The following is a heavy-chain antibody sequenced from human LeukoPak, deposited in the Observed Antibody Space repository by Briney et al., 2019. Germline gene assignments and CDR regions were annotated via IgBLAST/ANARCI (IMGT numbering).Heavy chain of an antibody. Sequence: PGGSLRLSCAASGFTFSSYAMSWVRQAPGKGLGWVAVIWYGGSNKFYADSVKGRFTISRDNSKNTLYPQMSSLRAEDTALYYCARRDCSGGSCYPSGVGSDAFDIWGQGTMVTVSS. CDR2: IWYGGSNK. D-gene: IGHD2-15*01. CDR1: GFTFSSYA. J-gene: IGHJ3*02. V-gene: IGHV3-33*08. CDR3: ARRDCSGGSCYPSGVGSDAFDI.